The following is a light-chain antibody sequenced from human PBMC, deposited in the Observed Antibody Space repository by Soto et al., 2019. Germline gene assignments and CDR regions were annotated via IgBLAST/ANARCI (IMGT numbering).Light chain of an antibody. V-gene: IGKV3-20*01. Sequence: EIVLTQSPATLSLSPGERATLSCRASQSVSSYLAWYQQKPGQAPRLLIYDASSRATGIPDRFSGSGSGTDFTLTISRLEPEDFAVYYCQQYGSSSLTFGGGTKV. CDR1: QSVSSY. CDR3: QQYGSSSLT. J-gene: IGKJ4*01. CDR2: DAS.